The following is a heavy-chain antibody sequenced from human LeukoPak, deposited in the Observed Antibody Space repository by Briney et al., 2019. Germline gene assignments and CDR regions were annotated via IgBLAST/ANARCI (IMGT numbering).Heavy chain of an antibody. V-gene: IGHV5-10-1*01. CDR2: IDPSDSYT. D-gene: IGHD3-22*01. J-gene: IGHJ4*02. CDR3: AGGDFAEDSSGHFGY. CDR1: GYSFTSDW. Sequence: GESLKISCKGSGYSFTSDWISWVRQMPGKGLEWMGRIDPSDSYTNYSPSFQGHVTISADKSISTAYLQWSSLKASDTAMYYCAGGDFAEDSSGHFGYWGQGTLVTVSS.